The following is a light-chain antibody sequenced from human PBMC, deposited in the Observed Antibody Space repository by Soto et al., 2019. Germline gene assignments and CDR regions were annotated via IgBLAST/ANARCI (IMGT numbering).Light chain of an antibody. J-gene: IGKJ1*01. CDR1: QSVSNNY. CDR3: QQYGSSGT. Sequence: EIVLTQSPGTLSLSPGERATLSCRASQSVSNNYLAWYQPQPGQAPRLLIYGASNRATGIPDRFSGSGSGTDFTLTISRLEPEDVAVYYCQQYGSSGTFGQGTKVDIK. CDR2: GAS. V-gene: IGKV3-20*01.